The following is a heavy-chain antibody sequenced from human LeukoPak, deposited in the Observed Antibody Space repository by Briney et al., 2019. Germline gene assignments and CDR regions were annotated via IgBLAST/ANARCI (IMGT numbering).Heavy chain of an antibody. J-gene: IGHJ4*02. CDR3: ARGLWMVPFDY. D-gene: IGHD3-10*01. V-gene: IGHV4-34*01. CDR1: GGSFSGYY. CDR2: INHSGST. Sequence: SETLSLTRAVYGGSFSGYYWSWIRQPPGKGLEWIGEINHSGSTNYNPSLKSRVTISVDTSKNQFSLKLSSVTAADTAVYYCARGLWMVPFDYWGQGTLVTVSS.